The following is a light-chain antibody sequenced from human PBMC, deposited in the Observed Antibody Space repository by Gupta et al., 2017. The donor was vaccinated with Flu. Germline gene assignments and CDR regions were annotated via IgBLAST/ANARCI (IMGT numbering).Light chain of an antibody. Sequence: QSVLTQPPSASGTPGQRVTISCSGSSSNIGSNYVYWYQQLPGTAPKLLIYRNNPRPSGVPDRFAGSKSGTSASLAISGLRSEDEADYYCAAWDDSLSGSLFGGGTKLTVL. V-gene: IGLV1-47*01. CDR3: AAWDDSLSGSL. J-gene: IGLJ2*01. CDR2: RNN. CDR1: SSNIGSNY.